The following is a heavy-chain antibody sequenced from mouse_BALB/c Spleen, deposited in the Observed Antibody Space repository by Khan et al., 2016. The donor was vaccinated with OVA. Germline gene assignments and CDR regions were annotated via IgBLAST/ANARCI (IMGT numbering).Heavy chain of an antibody. J-gene: IGHJ2*01. V-gene: IGHV1S81*02. CDR1: GYTFTNYW. CDR3: ARNAYFGNYFDY. CDR2: VYPGDGRT. Sequence: VQLQQSGAELVKPGASVKLSCKASGYTFTNYWVHWMKQRPGKGLEWIGEVYPGDGRTNYNEKFKTKATLTVDKSSSTAFMQLNSLTSEDSAVYSCARNAYFGNYFDYWGQGTTLTVSS. D-gene: IGHD2-10*01.